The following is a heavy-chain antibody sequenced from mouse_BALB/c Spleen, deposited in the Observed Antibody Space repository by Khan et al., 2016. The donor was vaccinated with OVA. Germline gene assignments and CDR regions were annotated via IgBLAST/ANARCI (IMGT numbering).Heavy chain of an antibody. V-gene: IGHV1-80*01. CDR1: GYAFSSYW. CDR3: ARGYYFAY. Sequence: QVQLKESGAELVRPGSSVKISCKASGYAFSSYWMNWVKQRPGQGLEWIGQIYPGDGDTNYNGKFKGKATLTADKSSSTAYMQLSSLTSEDSAVYFGARGYYFAYWGQGTLVTVSA. CDR2: IYPGDGDT. D-gene: IGHD1-1*01. J-gene: IGHJ3*01.